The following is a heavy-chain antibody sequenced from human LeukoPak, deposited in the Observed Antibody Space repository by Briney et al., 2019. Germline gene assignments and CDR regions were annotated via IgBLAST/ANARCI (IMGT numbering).Heavy chain of an antibody. D-gene: IGHD6-6*01. CDR2: IYTSGST. J-gene: IGHJ6*03. Sequence: SETLSLTCTVSGGSISSGSYYWSWIRQPAGKGLEWIGRIYTSGSTNYNPSLKSRVTISVDTSKNQFSLKLSSVTAADTAVYYCAREAREYSSSSDPYYMDVWGKGTTVTVSS. CDR3: AREAREYSSSSDPYYMDV. CDR1: GGSISSGSYY. V-gene: IGHV4-61*02.